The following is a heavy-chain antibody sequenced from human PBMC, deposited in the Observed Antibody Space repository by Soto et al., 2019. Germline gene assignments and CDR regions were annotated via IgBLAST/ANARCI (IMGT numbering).Heavy chain of an antibody. CDR3: ARGAEHQLLSRDYFYGMDV. D-gene: IGHD1-1*01. CDR1: RFIMSTYG. Sequence: VQLLESGGGLVQRGGSLRLSCAASRFIMSTYGMSWVRQAPGKGLEWVSGIGGGGSFTYYADSVKGRFTISRDNSKDTLSLQIHSLRPEDTAVYYCARGAEHQLLSRDYFYGMDVWGQGTTVSVSS. CDR2: IGGGGSFT. V-gene: IGHV3-23*01. J-gene: IGHJ6*02.